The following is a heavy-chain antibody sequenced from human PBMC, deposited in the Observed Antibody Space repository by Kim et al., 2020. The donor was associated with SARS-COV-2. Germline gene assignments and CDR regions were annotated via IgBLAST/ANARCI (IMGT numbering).Heavy chain of an antibody. CDR2: ISGSGGST. J-gene: IGHJ6*02. D-gene: IGHD2-21*02. CDR3: VQTREKVTATPERVRRMDV. V-gene: IGHV3-23*01. Sequence: GGSLRLSCAASGFTFSSYAMSWVRQAPGKGLEWVSAISGSGGSTYYADSVKGRFTISRDNSKNTLYLQMNSLRAEDTAVYYCVQTREKVTATPERVRRMDVWGQGTTVTVSS. CDR1: GFTFSSYA.